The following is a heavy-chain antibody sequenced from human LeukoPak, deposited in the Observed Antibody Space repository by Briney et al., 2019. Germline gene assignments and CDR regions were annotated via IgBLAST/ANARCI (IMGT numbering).Heavy chain of an antibody. V-gene: IGHV3-23*01. J-gene: IGHJ4*02. CDR3: AKPYSSSWYGVPNGDY. D-gene: IGHD6-13*01. Sequence: GGSLRLSCAASGFTFSSYAISWVRQAPGKGLEWVSAISGSGGSTYYADSVKGRFTISRDNSKNTLYLLMNSLRAEDTAVYYCAKPYSSSWYGVPNGDYWGQGTLVTVSS. CDR2: ISGSGGST. CDR1: GFTFSSYA.